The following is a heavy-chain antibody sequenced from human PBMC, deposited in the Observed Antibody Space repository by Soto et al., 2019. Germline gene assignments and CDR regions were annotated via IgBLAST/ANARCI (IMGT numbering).Heavy chain of an antibody. CDR1: GFTFSSYG. J-gene: IGHJ2*01. V-gene: IGHV3-30*18. CDR3: AKDLRIDYEARLNWYFDL. CDR2: ISYDGSNK. D-gene: IGHD3-22*01. Sequence: QVQLVESGGGVVQPGRSLRLSCAASGFTFSSYGMHWVRQAPGKGLEWVAVISYDGSNKYYADSVKGRFTISRDNSKNTLYLQMNSLRAEDTAVYYCAKDLRIDYEARLNWYFDLWGRGTLVTVSS.